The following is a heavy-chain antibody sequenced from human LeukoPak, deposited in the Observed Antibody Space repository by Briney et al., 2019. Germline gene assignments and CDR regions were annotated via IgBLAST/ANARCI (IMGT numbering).Heavy chain of an antibody. CDR2: VYSTGST. CDR1: RDSVNSNNYY. J-gene: IGHJ6*03. Sequence: PSQTLSLICTVSRDSVNSNNYYWAWIRQPAGKGLEWIGRVYSTGSTTYSPSLKSRVTISVDTSKNQVSLELRSVTAADTAVYYCARARKQDDNFYRGYYYMDVWGKGTTVIVSS. V-gene: IGHV4-61*02. CDR3: ARARKQDDNFYRGYYYMDV. D-gene: IGHD3-3*01.